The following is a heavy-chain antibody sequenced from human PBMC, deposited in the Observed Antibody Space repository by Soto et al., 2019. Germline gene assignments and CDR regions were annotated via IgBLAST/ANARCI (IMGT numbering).Heavy chain of an antibody. D-gene: IGHD6-13*01. V-gene: IGHV4-39*01. Sequence: SETLSLTCTVSGASISSSSYYWGWIRQPPGKGLEWIGSSYYNASTYYNPSLMSRVTIPVDTCKNEFSLRLSSVTAAETDVYYCARRAAGIAAWCWSYYYCGMDVCGKVTKVTGCS. CDR1: GASISSSSYY. J-gene: IGHJ6*04. CDR3: ARRAAGIAAWCWSYYYCGMDV. CDR2: SYYNAST.